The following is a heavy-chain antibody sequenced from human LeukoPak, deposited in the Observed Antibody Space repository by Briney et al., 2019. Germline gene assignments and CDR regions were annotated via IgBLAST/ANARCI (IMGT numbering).Heavy chain of an antibody. CDR1: GFIFSNSW. CDR3: AREDVDIGMVTNNYYYGMDV. Sequence: GGSLRLSCVASGFIFSNSWMTWVRQAPGKGLEWVANIKPDGSEKCYVGSVKGRFTISRDNAKNSLYLQMNSLRAEDTAVYYCAREDVDIGMVTNNYYYGMDVWGQGTTVTVSS. CDR2: IKPDGSEK. D-gene: IGHD5-18*01. J-gene: IGHJ6*02. V-gene: IGHV3-7*01.